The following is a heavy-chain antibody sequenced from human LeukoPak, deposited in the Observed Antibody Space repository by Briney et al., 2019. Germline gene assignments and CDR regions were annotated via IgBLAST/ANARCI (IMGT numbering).Heavy chain of an antibody. J-gene: IGHJ4*02. CDR3: AKRHRSPYFFDS. Sequence: PGGSLRLSCAASGFTFSSYAMGWVRQAPGKGLEWVSAISGSGGSTYYADSVKGRFTISRDNSKNTLYLQMSSLRAEDTAIYSCAKRHRSPYFFDSWGQGTLVTVSS. CDR2: ISGSGGST. CDR1: GFTFSSYA. V-gene: IGHV3-23*01.